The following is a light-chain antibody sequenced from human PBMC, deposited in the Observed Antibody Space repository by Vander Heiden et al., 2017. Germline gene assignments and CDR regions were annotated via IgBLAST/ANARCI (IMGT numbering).Light chain of an antibody. V-gene: IGLV3-27*01. CDR1: VLAKKY. CDR3: YSATDNIGV. J-gene: IGLJ3*02. CDR2: KDS. Sequence: SYDLTQPSSVSVSPGQTARITCSGDVLAKKYARWFQQEPGQAPVLIIYKDSERPSGIPERFSGSSSGTTVTLTISGAQVEDEADYYCYSATDNIGVFGGGTKLTVL.